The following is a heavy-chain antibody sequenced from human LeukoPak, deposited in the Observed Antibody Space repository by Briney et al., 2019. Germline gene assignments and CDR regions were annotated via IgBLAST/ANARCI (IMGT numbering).Heavy chain of an antibody. Sequence: GGSLRLSCAASGFTVSSNYMSWVRQAPGKGLEWVSVIYSGGSTYYADSVKGRFTISRHNSKNTLYLQMNSLRAEDTAVYYCARELDSSRYSPHAFDIWGQGAMVTVSS. J-gene: IGHJ3*02. CDR3: ARELDSSRYSPHAFDI. CDR2: IYSGGST. CDR1: GFTVSSNY. V-gene: IGHV3-53*04. D-gene: IGHD3-22*01.